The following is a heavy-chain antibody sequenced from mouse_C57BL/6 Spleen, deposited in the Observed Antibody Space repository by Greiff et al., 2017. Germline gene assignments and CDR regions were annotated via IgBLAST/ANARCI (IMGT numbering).Heavy chain of an antibody. CDR1: GFTFSDYG. CDR3: ARGTGTKMDY. V-gene: IGHV5-17*01. J-gene: IGHJ4*01. CDR2: ISSGSSTI. D-gene: IGHD4-1*01. Sequence: EVMLVESGGGLVKPGGSLKLSCAASGFTFSDYGMHWVRQAPEKGLEWVAYISSGSSTIYYADTVKGRFTISRDNAKNTLFLQMTSLRSEDTAMYYCARGTGTKMDYWGQGTSVTVSS.